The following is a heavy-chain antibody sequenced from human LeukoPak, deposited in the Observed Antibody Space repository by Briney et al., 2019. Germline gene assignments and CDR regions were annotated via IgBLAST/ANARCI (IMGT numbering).Heavy chain of an antibody. CDR2: IDTVGRT. V-gene: IGHV3-13*01. CDR3: ARGYSYGIYYFDA. D-gene: IGHD5-18*01. CDR1: GFSFRDYD. Sequence: QPGGSLRLSCAASGFSFRDYDMHWVRQTPGKGLEWVSAIDTVGRTYSSDSVQGRFSISRENPKNSLHLQMNSLRAGDTAVYYCARGYSYGIYYFDAWGQGTLVTVSS. J-gene: IGHJ4*02.